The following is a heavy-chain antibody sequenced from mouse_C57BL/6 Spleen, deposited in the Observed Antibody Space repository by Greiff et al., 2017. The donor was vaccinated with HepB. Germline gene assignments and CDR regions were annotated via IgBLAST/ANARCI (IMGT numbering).Heavy chain of an antibody. CDR2: IYPGSGST. CDR1: GYTFTSYW. J-gene: IGHJ1*03. CDR3: ARKRNFYWYFDV. V-gene: IGHV1-55*01. Sequence: QVQLKQPGAELVKPGASVKMSCKASGYTFTSYWITWVKQRPGQGLEWIGDIYPGSGSTNYNEKFKSKATLTVDTSSSTAYMQLSSLTSEDSAVYYCARKRNFYWYFDVWGTGTTVTVSS.